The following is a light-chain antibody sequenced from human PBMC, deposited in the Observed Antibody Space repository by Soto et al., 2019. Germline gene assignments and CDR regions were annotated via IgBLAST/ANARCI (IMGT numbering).Light chain of an antibody. V-gene: IGKV1-5*03. Sequence: DIQMTQSPSTLSASVGDRVTITCRASQSISSWLAWYQQKPGKAPKLLIYKASSLESGVPSRFSGSGSGTEFTLTISSLQPDDFATYFCQQENSYSRVFTFGPGTKVYIK. CDR1: QSISSW. CDR3: QQENSYSRVFT. CDR2: KAS. J-gene: IGKJ3*01.